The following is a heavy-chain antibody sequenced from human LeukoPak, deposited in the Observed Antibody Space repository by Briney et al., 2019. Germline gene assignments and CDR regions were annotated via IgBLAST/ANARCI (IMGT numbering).Heavy chain of an antibody. J-gene: IGHJ4*02. D-gene: IGHD1-1*01. CDR3: ARVNAPVATFDY. CDR2: ISHSGNT. V-gene: IGHV4-38-2*02. Sequence: SETLSLTCTVSGYSISSTYYGAWTRQPPGKGLEWTATISHSGNTYYTPSLESRLTISLDTSKKHFSLRLSSVTAADTAVYYCARVNAPVATFDYWGLGTLVAVSS. CDR1: GYSISSTYY.